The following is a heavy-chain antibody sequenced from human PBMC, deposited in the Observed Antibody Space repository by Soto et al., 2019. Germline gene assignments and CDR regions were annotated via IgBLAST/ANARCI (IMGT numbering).Heavy chain of an antibody. J-gene: IGHJ5*02. CDR1: GGSVNGYY. V-gene: IGHV4-34*02. CDR3: ATRITVFGWLIPPFDP. Sequence: QVHLQQWGAGLLKPSETLSLTCAVYGGSVNGYYWNWIRQPPGKGLQWIGEINHTGGTPYNPSLKSRVNMSVDTSKNPFSLRLSSVASADTAIYFCATRITVFGWLIPPFDPWGQGTQVTVSS. CDR2: INHTGGT. D-gene: IGHD3-3*01.